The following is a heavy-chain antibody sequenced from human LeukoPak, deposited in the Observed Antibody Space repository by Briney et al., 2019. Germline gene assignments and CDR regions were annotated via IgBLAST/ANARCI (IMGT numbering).Heavy chain of an antibody. J-gene: IGHJ1*01. V-gene: IGHV4-61*02. D-gene: IGHD6-13*01. CDR2: IYTSGST. CDR3: ARGARIAAAGTRLFQH. Sequence: SQTLSLTCTVSGGSISSGSYYWSWIRQPAGKGLEWIGRIYTSGSTNYNPSLRSRVTISVDTSKNQFSLKLSSVTAADTAVYYCARGARIAAAGTRLFQHWGQGTLVTVSS. CDR1: GGSISSGSYY.